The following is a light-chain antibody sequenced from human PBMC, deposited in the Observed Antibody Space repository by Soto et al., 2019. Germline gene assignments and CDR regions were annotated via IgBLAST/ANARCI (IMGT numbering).Light chain of an antibody. CDR2: AAS. J-gene: IGKJ1*01. V-gene: IGKV1-39*01. Sequence: DIQMTQSPSSLSASVGDRVTITCLASQSISSYLNWYQQKPGKAPKLLIYAASSLQSGVPSRFSGSGSGTDFTLTISSLQPEDFATYYCQQSYSTLWTCGQGTKVDIK. CDR1: QSISSY. CDR3: QQSYSTLWT.